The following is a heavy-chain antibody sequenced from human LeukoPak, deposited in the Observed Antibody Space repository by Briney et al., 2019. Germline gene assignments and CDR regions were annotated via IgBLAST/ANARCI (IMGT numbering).Heavy chain of an antibody. V-gene: IGHV3-30*18. CDR2: ISYDGSNE. Sequence: GRSLRLSCAASGFTFSSYGIHWVRQAPGRGLEWVAFISYDGSNEYYADSVKGRFTISRDNSKNTLYLQMNSLRAEDTAVYCCAKGYGSGSYMIDYWGQGTLVTVSS. CDR1: GFTFSSYG. D-gene: IGHD3-10*01. CDR3: AKGYGSGSYMIDY. J-gene: IGHJ4*02.